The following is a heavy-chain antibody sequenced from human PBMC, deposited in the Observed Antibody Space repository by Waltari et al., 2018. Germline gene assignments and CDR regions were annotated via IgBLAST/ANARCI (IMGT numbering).Heavy chain of an antibody. J-gene: IGHJ5*02. D-gene: IGHD3-10*01. Sequence: QVQLVQSGAEVKKPGASVKVSCKASGYTFTSYAMHWVRQAPGQRLEWMGWINAGNGNTKYSQKFQGRGTITRDTSASTAYMELSSLRSEDTAVYYCARDRRRITMVQGVIITAWFDPWGQGTLVTVSS. CDR2: INAGNGNT. CDR3: ARDRRRITMVQGVIITAWFDP. CDR1: GYTFTSYA. V-gene: IGHV1-3*01.